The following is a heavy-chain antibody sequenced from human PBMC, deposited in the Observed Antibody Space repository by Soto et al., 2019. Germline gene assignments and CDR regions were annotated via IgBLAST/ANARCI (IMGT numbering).Heavy chain of an antibody. J-gene: IGHJ4*02. CDR1: GGSISSSSYY. CDR3: ARRGSYYSSFDY. V-gene: IGHV4-39*01. Sequence: SETLSLTCTVSGGSISSSSYYWGWIRQPPGKGPEWIGSIYYSGSTYYNPSLKSRVTISVDTSKNQFSLKLSSVTAADTAVYYCARRGSYYSSFDYWGQGTLVTVSS. CDR2: IYYSGST. D-gene: IGHD1-26*01.